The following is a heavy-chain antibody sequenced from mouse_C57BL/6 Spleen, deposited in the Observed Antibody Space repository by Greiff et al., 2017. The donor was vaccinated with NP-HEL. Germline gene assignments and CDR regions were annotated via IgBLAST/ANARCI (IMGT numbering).Heavy chain of an antibody. D-gene: IGHD3-2*02. Sequence: QVQLKQPGAELVKPGASVKVSCKASGYTFTSYWMHWVKQRPGQGLEWIGRIHPSDSDTNYNQKFKGKATLTVDKSSSTAYMQLSSLTSEDSAVYYCAIDSGYVQAWFAYWGQGTLVTVSA. J-gene: IGHJ3*01. V-gene: IGHV1-74*01. CDR3: AIDSGYVQAWFAY. CDR1: GYTFTSYW. CDR2: IHPSDSDT.